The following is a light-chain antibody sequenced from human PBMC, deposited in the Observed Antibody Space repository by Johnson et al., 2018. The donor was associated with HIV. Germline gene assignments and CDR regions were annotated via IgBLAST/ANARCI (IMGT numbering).Light chain of an antibody. Sequence: QLVLTQPPSVSAASGQKVTISCSGSYSNIGNNYVSWYQQVPGTAPKLLIYDNNKRPSGIPDRFSGSKSGTSATLGITGLQTGDEADYYCGTWDSSLSAHYIFGTGTKVTVL. CDR3: GTWDSSLSAHYI. J-gene: IGLJ1*01. CDR2: DNN. CDR1: YSNIGNNY. V-gene: IGLV1-51*01.